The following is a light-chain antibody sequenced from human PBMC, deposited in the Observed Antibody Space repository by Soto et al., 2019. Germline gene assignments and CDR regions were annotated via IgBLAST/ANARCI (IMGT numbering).Light chain of an antibody. V-gene: IGKV1-5*03. Sequence: DIQMTQSLSTLSASVGDRFTITCRASQSISSWLAWYQQEPGKAPKLLIYKASTLEGGVPSRFSGSGSGTEFTLTISSLQPDDFATYYCQQSRTFGQGTKVDIK. CDR3: QQSRT. J-gene: IGKJ1*01. CDR2: KAS. CDR1: QSISSW.